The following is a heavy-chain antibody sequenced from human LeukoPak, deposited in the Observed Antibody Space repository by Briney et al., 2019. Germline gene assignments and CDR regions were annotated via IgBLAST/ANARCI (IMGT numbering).Heavy chain of an antibody. J-gene: IGHJ4*02. V-gene: IGHV3-74*01. D-gene: IGHD3-16*01. Sequence: GGSLRLSCTASGVTFSNYWMHWVRQSPGKGLVWVSRINSDGRTTNYADSVKGRFSISRDNAKNTLYLQMNSLRAEDTAVYYCARGPADRAFRWGDYWGQGTLVTVSS. CDR2: INSDGRTT. CDR1: GVTFSNYW. CDR3: ARGPADRAFRWGDY.